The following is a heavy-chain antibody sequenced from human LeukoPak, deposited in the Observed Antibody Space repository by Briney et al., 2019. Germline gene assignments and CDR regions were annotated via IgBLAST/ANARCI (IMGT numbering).Heavy chain of an antibody. CDR2: VSGGNDNT. V-gene: IGHV3-23*01. Sequence: GGSLRLSCAASGFTFSSYAMGWVRQAPGKGLEWVLAVSGGNDNTHYADSVKGRFTIYRDNSKNTLYLQMNSLRAEDTAVYYCATDLGSYFDYWGQGTLVTVSS. CDR3: ATDLGSYFDY. D-gene: IGHD3-16*01. J-gene: IGHJ4*02. CDR1: GFTFSSYA.